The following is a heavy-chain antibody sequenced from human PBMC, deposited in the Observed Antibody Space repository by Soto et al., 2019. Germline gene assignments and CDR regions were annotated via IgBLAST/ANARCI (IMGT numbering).Heavy chain of an antibody. CDR1: GGSFSGYY. J-gene: IGHJ5*02. CDR2: IYQRGIT. CDR3: AGGRDTVVRGVMNWFDP. Sequence: QVQLQQWGAGLLKSSETLSLTGAVYGGSFSGYYCNWLRQPPGEGLECIGKIYQRGITNYNPSLKGRVTMSVDTSRSQFSLKLTSVTAMDTAVYYCAGGRDTVVRGVMNWFDPWGQGTLVTVSS. V-gene: IGHV4-34*01. D-gene: IGHD3-10*01.